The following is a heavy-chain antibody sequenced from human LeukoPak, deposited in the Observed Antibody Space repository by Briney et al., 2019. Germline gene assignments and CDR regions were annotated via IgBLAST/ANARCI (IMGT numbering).Heavy chain of an antibody. V-gene: IGHV3-21*01. CDR2: ISSSSSYI. CDR3: ARVGSSWYPIPY. D-gene: IGHD6-13*01. CDR1: GFTFSSYS. Sequence: GGSLRLSCAASGFTFSSYSMNWVRQAPGKGLEWVSSISSSSSYIYYADSVKGRFTISRDHAKNSLYLQMNSRRADDTAVYYCARVGSSWYPIPYWGRGTLVTVSS. J-gene: IGHJ4*02.